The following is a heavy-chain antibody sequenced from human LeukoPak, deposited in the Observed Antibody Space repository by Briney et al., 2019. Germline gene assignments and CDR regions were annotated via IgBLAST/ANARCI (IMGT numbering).Heavy chain of an antibody. V-gene: IGHV3-21*01. J-gene: IGHJ4*02. CDR3: ARDSYYYDSSGYYQEDSNDY. D-gene: IGHD3-22*01. CDR1: GFTFISYS. CDR2: IITSSCYI. Sequence: GGSLRLSSAASGFTFISYSINCVRQAPGNWLEWVSSIITSSCYIYYADSVKGRFPISRDNVKNSLYLQMNSLRAEDTDVFYCARDSYYYDSSGYYQEDSNDYWGQGTLVTVSS.